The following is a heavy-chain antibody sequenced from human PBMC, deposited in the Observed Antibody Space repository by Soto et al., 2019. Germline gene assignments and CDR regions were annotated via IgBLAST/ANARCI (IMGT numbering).Heavy chain of an antibody. V-gene: IGHV3-30-3*01. CDR2: ISYDGSNK. CDR3: ARAAQSYYDFWSGYYKRYYYYYGMDV. J-gene: IGHJ6*02. Sequence: ESGGGVVQPGRSLRLSCAASGFTFSSYAMHWVRQAPGKGLEWVAVISYDGSNKYYADSVKGRFTISRDNSKNTLYLQMNSLRAEDTAVYYCARAAQSYYDFWSGYYKRYYYYYGMDVWGQGTTVTVSS. D-gene: IGHD3-3*01. CDR1: GFTFSSYA.